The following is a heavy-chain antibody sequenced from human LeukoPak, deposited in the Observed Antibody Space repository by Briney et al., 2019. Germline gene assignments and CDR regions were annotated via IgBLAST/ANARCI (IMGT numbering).Heavy chain of an antibody. D-gene: IGHD3-10*01. CDR2: ISWDSRNT. J-gene: IGHJ3*01. CDR1: GFIFNHYS. CDR3: MKDMWFDLLKDAFDL. V-gene: IGHV3-9*01. Sequence: PGGSLRLSCAASGFIFNHYSMHCVRQAPGKGLELVTLISWDSRNTAYGDSVKGRFTISTDNAQNSLYLQLNSLRFEDTALYYCMKDMWFDLLKDAFDLWGQGTLVTVSS.